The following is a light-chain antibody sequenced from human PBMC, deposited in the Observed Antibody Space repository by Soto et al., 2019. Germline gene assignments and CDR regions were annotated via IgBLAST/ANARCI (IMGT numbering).Light chain of an antibody. CDR2: DAS. CDR1: PSVSTY. J-gene: IGKJ4*01. Sequence: EIVLTQSPATLSLSPGERAALSCRASPSVSTYLAWYQQKPGQAPRLLIYDASSRATGIPARFSGSGSGTDFTLTISSLETEDFAVYYGQHRSNWPLTFGGGTKVEI. V-gene: IGKV3-11*01. CDR3: QHRSNWPLT.